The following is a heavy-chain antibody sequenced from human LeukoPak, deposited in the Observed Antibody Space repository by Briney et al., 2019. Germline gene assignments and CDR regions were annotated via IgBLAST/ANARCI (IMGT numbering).Heavy chain of an antibody. V-gene: IGHV4-4*02. CDR1: GGSINSSNW. D-gene: IGHD3-10*01. Sequence: SETLSLTCAVSGGSINSSNWWSWVRQPPGKGLEWIGEIYHSGSTNYNPSLKSRVTISVDKSKNQFSLKLSSVTAADTAVYYCARLTGKYYYGSGSFTWGQGTLVTVSS. J-gene: IGHJ5*02. CDR2: IYHSGST. CDR3: ARLTGKYYYGSGSFT.